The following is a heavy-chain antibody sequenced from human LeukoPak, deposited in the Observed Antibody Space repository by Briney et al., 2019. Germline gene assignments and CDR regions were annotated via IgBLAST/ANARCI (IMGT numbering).Heavy chain of an antibody. V-gene: IGHV3-21*01. CDR1: GFTFSSYS. J-gene: IGHJ3*02. CDR3: ARVSGHFPAFDI. CDR2: ISSSSSYI. Sequence: GGSLRLSCAASGFTFSSYSMNWVRQAPGKGLEWVSSISSSSSYIYYADSVKGRFTISRDNAKNSLYLQMNSLRAEDTAVYYCARVSGHFPAFDIWGQGTMVTVSS. D-gene: IGHD3-3*02.